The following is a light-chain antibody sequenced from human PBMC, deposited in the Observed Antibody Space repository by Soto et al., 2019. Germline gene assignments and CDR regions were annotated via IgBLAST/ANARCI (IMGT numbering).Light chain of an antibody. J-gene: IGLJ1*01. CDR1: SSDVGGYNY. V-gene: IGLV2-14*01. CDR2: DVS. CDR3: SSYTSSSPLV. Sequence: QSVLTQPASVSGSPGQSITISCTGTSSDVGGYNYVSWYQQHPGKAPKLMIYDVSNRPSGVSNRFPGSKSGNTASLTISGLQAEDEADYYCSSYTSSSPLVFGTGTKVTVL.